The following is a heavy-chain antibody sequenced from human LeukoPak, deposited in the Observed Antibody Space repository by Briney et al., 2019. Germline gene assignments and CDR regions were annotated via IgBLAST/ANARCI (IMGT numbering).Heavy chain of an antibody. D-gene: IGHD3-22*01. Sequence: GGSLRLSCAASGFTFSSYNLNWVRQAPGKGLEWVSYISSSSNTIYYTDSVKGRFTFSRDNAKNSLYLQMSSLRAEDTAIYYCARLRDDTPYWGQGTLVTVSS. CDR3: ARLRDDTPY. CDR1: GFTFSSYN. V-gene: IGHV3-48*01. CDR2: ISSSSNTI. J-gene: IGHJ4*02.